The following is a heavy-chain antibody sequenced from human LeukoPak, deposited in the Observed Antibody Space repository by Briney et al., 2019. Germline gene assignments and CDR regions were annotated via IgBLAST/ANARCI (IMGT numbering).Heavy chain of an antibody. CDR1: GDSINDYY. J-gene: IGHJ3*02. V-gene: IGHV4-59*08. CDR3: ARHAEFGSGYYQDAFDI. CDR2: IYYSGRT. D-gene: IGHD3-22*01. Sequence: SEPLSLTCTVSGDSINDYYRNWIRQPPGNRLEWIGWIYYSGRTMYSPSLESRVTISLDTSRTQFSLELNSVTAADTAVYYCARHAEFGSGYYQDAFDIWGQESMVIVSS.